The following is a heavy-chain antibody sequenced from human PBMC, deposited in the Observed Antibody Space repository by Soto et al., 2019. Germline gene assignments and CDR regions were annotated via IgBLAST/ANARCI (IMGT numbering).Heavy chain of an antibody. CDR1: GFTFSSYN. D-gene: IGHD1-1*01. Sequence: QVQLVESGGGVVQPGRSLRLSCAASGFTFSSYNIHWVRQAPGKGLEWVAAISYHGTTTYYAQSVKGRFTISRDNFKNTLSLQMNSLRAEDTAVYHCAREYDASDVWGQGTAVIVSS. V-gene: IGHV3-30-3*01. J-gene: IGHJ6*02. CDR2: ISYHGTTT. CDR3: AREYDASDV.